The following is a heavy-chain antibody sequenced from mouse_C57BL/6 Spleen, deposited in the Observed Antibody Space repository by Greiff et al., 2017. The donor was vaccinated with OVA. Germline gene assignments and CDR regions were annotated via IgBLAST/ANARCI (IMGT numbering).Heavy chain of an antibody. CDR1: GYTFTSYW. J-gene: IGHJ2*01. D-gene: IGHD1-1*01. CDR2: INPSNGGT. V-gene: IGHV1-53*01. CDR3: ARSNYYGSLYFDY. Sequence: VQLQQPGTELVKPGASVKLSCKASGYTFTSYWMHWVKQRPGQGLEWIGNINPSNGGTNYNEKFKSKATLTVDKSSSTAYMQLSSLTSEDSAVYYCARSNYYGSLYFDYWGQGTTLTVSS.